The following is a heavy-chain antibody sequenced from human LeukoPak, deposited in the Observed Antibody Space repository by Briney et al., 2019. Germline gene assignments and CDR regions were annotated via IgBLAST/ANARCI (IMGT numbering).Heavy chain of an antibody. CDR1: GFTFDDYA. CDR2: ISGSGGST. J-gene: IGHJ4*02. V-gene: IGHV3-23*01. CDR3: AKELPSGYYFDY. D-gene: IGHD3-3*01. Sequence: GRSLRLSCAASGFTFDDYAMSWVRQAPGKGLEWVSAISGSGGSTYYADSVKGRFTISRDNSKNTLYLQMNSLRAEDTAVYYCAKELPSGYYFDYWGQGTLVTVSS.